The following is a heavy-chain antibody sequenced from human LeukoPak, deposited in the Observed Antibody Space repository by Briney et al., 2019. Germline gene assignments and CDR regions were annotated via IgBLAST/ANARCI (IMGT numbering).Heavy chain of an antibody. V-gene: IGHV3-23*01. CDR1: GFTFSNYG. CDR3: AKVGVPATMELGTRGVATTIELDY. D-gene: IGHD2-2*01. J-gene: IGHJ4*02. CDR2: ISGSGGST. Sequence: PGGSLRLSRAASGFTFSNYGMSWVRQAPGKGLEWVSAISGSGGSTYYADSVKGRFTISRDNSKNTLYLQMNSLRAEDTAVYYCAKVGVPATMELGTRGVATTIELDYWGQGTLVTVSS.